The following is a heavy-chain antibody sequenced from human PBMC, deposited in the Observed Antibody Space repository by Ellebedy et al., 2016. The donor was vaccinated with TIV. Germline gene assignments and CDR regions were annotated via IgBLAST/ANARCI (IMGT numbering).Heavy chain of an antibody. Sequence: MPSETLSLTCAVSGGSISSSNWWSWVRQPPGKGLEWIGYIYYSGSTNYNSSLKSRVTISVDTSKNQFSLKLSSVTAADTAVYYCASRRDGYGAFDIWGQGTMVTVSS. J-gene: IGHJ3*02. V-gene: IGHV4-4*02. CDR2: IYYSGST. D-gene: IGHD5-24*01. CDR1: GGSISSSNW. CDR3: ASRRDGYGAFDI.